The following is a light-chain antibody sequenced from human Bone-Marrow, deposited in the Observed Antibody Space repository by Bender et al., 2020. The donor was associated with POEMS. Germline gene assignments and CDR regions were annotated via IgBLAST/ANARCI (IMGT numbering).Light chain of an antibody. CDR3: SSYTNVGTFV. CDR2: DVT. V-gene: IGLV2-11*01. J-gene: IGLJ1*01. Sequence: QSALTQPRSVSWSPRQSVTISCTGTNSDVGAYNYVYWYQQHPGKAPKLIIYDVTNRPSGVPDRFSGSKSGNTASLTISGLQAEDEADYYCSSYTNVGTFVFGAGTKVTVL. CDR1: NSDVGAYNY.